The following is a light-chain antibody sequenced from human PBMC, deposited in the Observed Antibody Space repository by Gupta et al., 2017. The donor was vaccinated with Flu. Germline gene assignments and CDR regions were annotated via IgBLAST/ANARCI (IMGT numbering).Light chain of an antibody. CDR2: EAS. CDR1: QSVNIY. V-gene: IGKV3-11*01. Sequence: DRAILSCRASQSVNIYLAWYQQKPGQPPRLLMFEASKRAAGIPDRFSGSGSGTDFTLTISTLEPEDFAVYYCQQRSGLPMYTFGQGTKLE. CDR3: QQRSGLPMYT. J-gene: IGKJ2*01.